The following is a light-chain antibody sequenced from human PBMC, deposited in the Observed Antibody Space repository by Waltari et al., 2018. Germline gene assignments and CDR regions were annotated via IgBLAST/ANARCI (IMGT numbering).Light chain of an antibody. V-gene: IGKV3-15*01. Sequence: EIVMTQSPDTLSVSPGERATLSCRASQSVSSNLAWYQQKPGQAPRLLIYGASTRATGIPARFSGSGSGTEFTLTISSLQSEDFAVYYCQQFNYWPPWTFGQGTKVEIK. CDR2: GAS. CDR1: QSVSSN. J-gene: IGKJ1*01. CDR3: QQFNYWPPWT.